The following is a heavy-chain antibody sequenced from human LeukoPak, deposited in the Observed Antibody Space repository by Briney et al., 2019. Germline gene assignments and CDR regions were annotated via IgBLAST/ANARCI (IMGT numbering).Heavy chain of an antibody. J-gene: IGHJ4*02. Sequence: PSETLSLTCTVSGGSVSSGSYYWSWIRQPPGKGLEWIGYIYYSGSTNYNPSLKSRVTFSVDTSKNQFSLKLSSVTAADTAVYYCARDPARYSSGYSIWGQGTLVTVSS. V-gene: IGHV4-61*01. D-gene: IGHD3-22*01. CDR2: IYYSGST. CDR3: ARDPARYSSGYSI. CDR1: GGSVSSGSYY.